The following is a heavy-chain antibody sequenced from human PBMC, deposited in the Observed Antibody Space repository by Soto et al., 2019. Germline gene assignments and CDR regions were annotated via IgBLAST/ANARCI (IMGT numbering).Heavy chain of an antibody. V-gene: IGHV4-59*08. D-gene: IGHD1-26*01. J-gene: IGHJ6*03. Sequence: SETVLTCTVSGGSISSFYWSWIRQPPGKGLEWIGYIYYSGSTNYNPSLKSRVTISVDTSKNQFSLKLTSVTAADTAVYYCARHVGPGYYHMDVWGKGTTVTV. CDR3: ARHVGPGYYHMDV. CDR2: IYYSGST. CDR1: GGSISSFY.